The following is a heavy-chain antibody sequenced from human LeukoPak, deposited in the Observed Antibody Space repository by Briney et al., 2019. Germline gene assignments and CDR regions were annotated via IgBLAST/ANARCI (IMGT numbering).Heavy chain of an antibody. CDR2: ISSSSSYI. D-gene: IGHD3-22*01. V-gene: IGHV3-21*01. CDR3: AREPYYYDSSGYLH. CDR1: GFTFSSYS. Sequence: GGSLRLSCAASGFTFSSYSTNWVRQAPGKGLEWVSSISSSSSYIYYADSVKGRFTISRDNAKNSLYLQMNSLRAEDTAVYYCAREPYYYDSSGYLHWGQGTLVTVSS. J-gene: IGHJ4*02.